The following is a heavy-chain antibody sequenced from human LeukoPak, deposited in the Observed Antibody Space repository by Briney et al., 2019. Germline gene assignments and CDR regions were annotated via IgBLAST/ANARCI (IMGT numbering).Heavy chain of an antibody. CDR2: ISSSGSAI. Sequence: GGSLRLCCATSGFTFSSYSMHWVRQAPGKGQEWVSYISSSGSAIKYADSVKGRFTISRDNAKNSLYLQMNSLRDKDTAVYYCARDLYYGFDYWGQGTLVSVSS. CDR3: ARDLYYGFDY. V-gene: IGHV3-48*02. CDR1: GFTFSSYS. D-gene: IGHD1-26*01. J-gene: IGHJ4*02.